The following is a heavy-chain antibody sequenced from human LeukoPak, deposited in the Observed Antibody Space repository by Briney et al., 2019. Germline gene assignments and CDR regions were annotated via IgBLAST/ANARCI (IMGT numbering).Heavy chain of an antibody. V-gene: IGHV1-69*05. Sequence: SVKVSCKASGGTFSSYAISWVRQAPGQGLEWLGGIIPIFGTANYAQKFQGRVTITTDESTSTAYMELSSLRSEDTAVYYCATPRRGGSYFSNGYFDYWGQGTLVTVSS. D-gene: IGHD3-10*01. CDR3: ATPRRGGSYFSNGYFDY. J-gene: IGHJ4*02. CDR2: IIPIFGTA. CDR1: GGTFSSYA.